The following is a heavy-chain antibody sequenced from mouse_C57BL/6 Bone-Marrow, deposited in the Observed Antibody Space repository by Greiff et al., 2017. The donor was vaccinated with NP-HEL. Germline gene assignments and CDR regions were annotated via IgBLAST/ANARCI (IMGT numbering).Heavy chain of an antibody. CDR2: IYPRSGNT. D-gene: IGHD1-1*01. CDR1: GYTFTSYG. V-gene: IGHV1-81*01. J-gene: IGHJ3*01. Sequence: VKLQESGAELARPGASVKLSCKASGYTFTSYGISWVKQRTGQGLEWIGEIYPRSGNTYYNEKFKGKATLTADKSSSTAYMELRSLTSEDSAVYFCARLFITTVEAWFAYWGQGTLVTVSA. CDR3: ARLFITTVEAWFAY.